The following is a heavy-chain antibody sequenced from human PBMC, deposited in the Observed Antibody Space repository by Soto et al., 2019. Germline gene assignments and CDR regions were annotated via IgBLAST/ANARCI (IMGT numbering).Heavy chain of an antibody. CDR1: GYSISNGHY. CDR2: VYHIGAS. D-gene: IGHD3-3*01. J-gene: IGHJ5*01. V-gene: IGHV4-38-2*01. Sequence: XGTLSLTCAVSGYSISNGHYWSWIRQPPGKGLEWIGSVYHIGASYYSPSLQSRVTMSVDASKNQFSLRLTSVTAADTAVYYCARISIDGYYYWFDFWGQGTLVTGSS. CDR3: ARISIDGYYYWFDF.